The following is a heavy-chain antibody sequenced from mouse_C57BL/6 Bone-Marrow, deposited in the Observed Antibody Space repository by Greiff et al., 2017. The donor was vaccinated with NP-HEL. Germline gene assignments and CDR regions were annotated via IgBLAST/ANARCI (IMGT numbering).Heavy chain of an antibody. CDR3: ARHYISNYYARDY. D-gene: IGHD1-3*01. CDR1: GFTFSSYG. CDR2: ISSGGSYT. V-gene: IGHV5-6*01. Sequence: EVQLVESGGDLVKPGGSLKLSCAASGFTFSSYGMSWVRQTPDKRLEWVATISSGGSYTYYPDSVKGRFTISRDNAKNTLYLQMSSLKSEDTAMYYCARHYISNYYARDYWGQGTSVTVSS. J-gene: IGHJ4*01.